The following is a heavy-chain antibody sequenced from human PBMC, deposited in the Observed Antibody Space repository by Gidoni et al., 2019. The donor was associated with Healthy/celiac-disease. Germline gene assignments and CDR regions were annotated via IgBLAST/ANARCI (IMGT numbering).Heavy chain of an antibody. D-gene: IGHD5-18*01. CDR3: AREVDTAMVNYFDY. Sequence: EVQLVESGGGLVKPGGSLRLSCAASGFTFSSYSMNWVRQAPGKGLEWVSSISSSSSYIYYADSVKGRFTISRDNAKNSLYLQMNSLRAEDTAVYYCAREVDTAMVNYFDYWGQGTLVTVSS. CDR1: GFTFSSYS. V-gene: IGHV3-21*01. J-gene: IGHJ4*02. CDR2: ISSSSSYI.